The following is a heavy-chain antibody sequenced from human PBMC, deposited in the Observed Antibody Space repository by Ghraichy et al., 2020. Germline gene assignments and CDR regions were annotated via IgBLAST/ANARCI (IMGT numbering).Heavy chain of an antibody. CDR3: ARDLGSSWGDYYYYGMDV. J-gene: IGHJ6*02. Sequence: SETLSLTCTVSGGSISSYYWSWIRQPAGKGLEWIGRIYTSGSTNYNPSLKSRVTMSVDTSKNQFSLKLSSVTAADTAVYYCARDLGSSWGDYYYYGMDVWGQGTTVTVSS. CDR1: GGSISSYY. CDR2: IYTSGST. D-gene: IGHD6-13*01. V-gene: IGHV4-4*07.